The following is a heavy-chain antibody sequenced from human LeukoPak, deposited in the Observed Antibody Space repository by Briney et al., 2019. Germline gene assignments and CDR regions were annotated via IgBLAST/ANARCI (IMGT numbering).Heavy chain of an antibody. CDR2: IRSKDHAYAT. Sequence: GGSLKLSCAASGFVLNASAIYWVRQASGKGLEWVGRIRSKDHAYATSYAASLKGRFTISRDDSKNMAYLQMNSLKIEDMAVSYCTSQIFSSIPSRPVDYWGQGTLVTVSS. J-gene: IGHJ4*02. V-gene: IGHV3-73*01. CDR1: GFVLNASA. CDR3: TSQIFSSIPSRPVDY. D-gene: IGHD3-3*01.